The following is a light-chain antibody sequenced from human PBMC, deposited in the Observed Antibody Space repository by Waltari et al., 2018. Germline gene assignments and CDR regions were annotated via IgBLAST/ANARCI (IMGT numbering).Light chain of an antibody. CDR1: QSISIN. J-gene: IGKJ1*01. Sequence: EVVMTQSPATLSVSPWERATLSCRASQSISINLVWYQQKPGQAPRLLMYGASTRATDIPARFSGSVSGTEFTLTISSLQSEDAAVYYCQQFNDWPRTFGQGTKVEIK. V-gene: IGKV3-15*01. CDR2: GAS. CDR3: QQFNDWPRT.